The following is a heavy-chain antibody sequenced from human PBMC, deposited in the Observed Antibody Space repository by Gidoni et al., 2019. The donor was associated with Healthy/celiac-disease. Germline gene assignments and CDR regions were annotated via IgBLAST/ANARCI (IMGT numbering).Heavy chain of an antibody. J-gene: IGHJ2*01. V-gene: IGHV3-9*02. CDR3: AKDWVDGVAGPDRYFDL. CDR2: ISWNSGSI. CDR1: GFPSAAYA. Sequence: EVQLVESGGGLVQPGRSLNLSCAASGFPSAAYAMHWVRQAPGKGLEWVSGISWNSGSIGYADSVKGRFTISRDNAKNSLYLQMNSLRAEDTALYYCAKDWVDGVAGPDRYFDLWGRGTLVTVSS. D-gene: IGHD6-19*01.